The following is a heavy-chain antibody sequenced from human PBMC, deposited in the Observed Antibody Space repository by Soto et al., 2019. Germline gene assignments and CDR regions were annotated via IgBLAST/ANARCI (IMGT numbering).Heavy chain of an antibody. V-gene: IGHV4-30-2*01. CDR1: GGSISSGGYS. J-gene: IGHJ3*02. D-gene: IGHD5-12*01. CDR3: ARGSKGRDGYNSGLRDAFDI. Sequence: SETLSLTCAVSGGSISSGGYSWSWIRQPPGKGLEWIGYIYHSGSTYYNPSLKSRVTISVDRSKNQFSLKLSSVTAAETAVYYCARGSKGRDGYNSGLRDAFDIWGQGTMVTVSS. CDR2: IYHSGST.